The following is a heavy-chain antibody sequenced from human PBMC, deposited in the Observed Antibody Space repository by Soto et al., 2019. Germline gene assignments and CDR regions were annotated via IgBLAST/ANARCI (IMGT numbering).Heavy chain of an antibody. D-gene: IGHD2-15*01. CDR1: GGSVSSGSYY. Sequence: PSETLSLTCTVSGGSVSSGSYYWSWIRQPPGKGLEWIGYIYYSGSTNYNPSLKSRVTISVDTSKNQFSLKLSSVTAADTAVYYCASGVGAVVTDFDYWGQGTLVTVSS. CDR2: IYYSGST. CDR3: ASGVGAVVTDFDY. J-gene: IGHJ4*02. V-gene: IGHV4-61*01.